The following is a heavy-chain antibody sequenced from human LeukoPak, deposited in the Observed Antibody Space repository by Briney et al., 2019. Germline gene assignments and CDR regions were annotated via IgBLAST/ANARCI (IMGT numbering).Heavy chain of an antibody. CDR2: LYIGGNT. CDR1: GLTVSSNY. J-gene: IGHJ4*02. Sequence: GGSLRLSCAASGLTVSSNYMNWVRQAPGKGLEWVSALYIGGNTYYADSVRGRFTISRDNSKNTLYLQMNSLRAEDTAIYYCTTAAGYNYGQYWGQGTLVTVSS. V-gene: IGHV3-53*01. CDR3: TTAAGYNYGQY. D-gene: IGHD5-18*01.